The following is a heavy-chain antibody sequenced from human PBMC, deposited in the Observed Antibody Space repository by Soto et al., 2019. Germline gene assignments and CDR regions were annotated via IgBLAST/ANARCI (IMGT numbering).Heavy chain of an antibody. CDR3: AKVPSQYIWGSYLRYYDY. CDR1: GFTFSNYA. D-gene: IGHD3-16*02. Sequence: EVQILESGGGLVQPGGSLRLSVEASGFTFSNYAMTWFGQAPGGGLEWVSAVSANSDYAYYADSVKDRFTISRDNSKNSLYLQMDSLRAEDTAVYYCAKVPSQYIWGSYLRYYDYWGQGTLVTVSS. V-gene: IGHV3-23*01. CDR2: VSANSDYA. J-gene: IGHJ4*02.